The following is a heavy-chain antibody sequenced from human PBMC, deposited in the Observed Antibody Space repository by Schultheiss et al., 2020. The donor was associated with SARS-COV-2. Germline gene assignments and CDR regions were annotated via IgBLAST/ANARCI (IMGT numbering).Heavy chain of an antibody. D-gene: IGHD5-24*01. Sequence: SVKVSCKASGGTFSSYAISWVRQAPGQGLEWMGGIIPIFGTANYAQKFQGRVTITADKSTSTAYMELSSLRSEDTAVYYCARGSTMATTIYYFDYWGQGTLVTVSS. V-gene: IGHV1-69*06. CDR3: ARGSTMATTIYYFDY. CDR1: GGTFSSYA. J-gene: IGHJ4*02. CDR2: IIPIFGTA.